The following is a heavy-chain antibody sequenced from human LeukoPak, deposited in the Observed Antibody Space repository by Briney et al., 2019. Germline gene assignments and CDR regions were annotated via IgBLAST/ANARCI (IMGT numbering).Heavy chain of an antibody. CDR2: IRGKANSYAT. Sequence: PGGSLRLSCEASGFTFSGSAIHWVRQAPGKGLEWVGRIRGKANSYATEYAASVKCRFTISRDDSRNTAYLQMNSLKTEDSAVYYCSGLGIASPGTDCWGQGTLVTVSS. J-gene: IGHJ4*02. D-gene: IGHD6-13*01. CDR1: GFTFSGSA. CDR3: SGLGIASPGTDC. V-gene: IGHV3-73*01.